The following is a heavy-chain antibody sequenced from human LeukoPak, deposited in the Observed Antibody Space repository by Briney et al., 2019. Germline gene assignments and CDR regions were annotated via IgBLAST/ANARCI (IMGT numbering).Heavy chain of an antibody. CDR1: GFTFSSYG. CDR2: ISYDGSNK. D-gene: IGHD6-13*01. CDR3: AKGGIAAAGPYFDY. V-gene: IGHV3-30*18. J-gene: IGHJ3*01. Sequence: GGSLRLSCAASGFTFSSYGMHWVRQAPGKGLEWVAVISYDGSNKYYADSVKGRFIISRDNSKNTLYLQMNSLRAEDTAVYYCAKGGIAAAGPYFDYWGQGTMVTVSS.